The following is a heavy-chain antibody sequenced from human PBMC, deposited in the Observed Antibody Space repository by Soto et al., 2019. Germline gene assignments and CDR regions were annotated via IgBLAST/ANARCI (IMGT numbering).Heavy chain of an antibody. CDR1: GGSVSSGSYY. CDR3: ARDRVYVTMVRGVIPHYYRMDV. Sequence: SETLSLTCTVSGGSVSSGSYYWSWIRQPPGKGLEWIGYIYYSGSTNYNPSLKSRVTISVDTSKNQFSLKLSSVTAADTAVYYCARDRVYVTMVRGVIPHYYRMDVWGQGTTVIVSS. CDR2: IYYSGST. D-gene: IGHD3-10*01. V-gene: IGHV4-61*01. J-gene: IGHJ6*02.